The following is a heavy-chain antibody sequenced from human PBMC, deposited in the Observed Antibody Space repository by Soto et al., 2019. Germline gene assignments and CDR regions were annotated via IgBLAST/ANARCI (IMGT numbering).Heavy chain of an antibody. CDR1: GFTFSSYA. J-gene: IGHJ4*02. D-gene: IGHD1-26*01. Sequence: QVQLVESGGGVVQPGRSLRLSCAASGFTFSSYAMHWVRQAPGKGLEWVAVISYDGSNKYYADSVKGRFTISRDNSKNTLYLQMNSVRAEDTAVYCCARGGGIDYWGQGTLVTVSS. CDR2: ISYDGSNK. V-gene: IGHV3-30-3*01. CDR3: ARGGGIDY.